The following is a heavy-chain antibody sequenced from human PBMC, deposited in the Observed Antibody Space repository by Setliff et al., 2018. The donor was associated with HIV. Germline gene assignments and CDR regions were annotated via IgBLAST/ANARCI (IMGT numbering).Heavy chain of an antibody. D-gene: IGHD3-10*01. J-gene: IGHJ6*02. CDR2: ISSGSVNI. CDR3: ARGSLRGVLALGMDV. Sequence: GSLRLSCAASGFTFRNYGIHWVRQAPGKGLEWVSYISSGSVNIFYADSVKGRFTISRDNAKNSLYLQMNSLRAEDTAIYYCARGSLRGVLALGMDVWGQGTTVTVSS. V-gene: IGHV3-48*04. CDR1: GFTFRNYG.